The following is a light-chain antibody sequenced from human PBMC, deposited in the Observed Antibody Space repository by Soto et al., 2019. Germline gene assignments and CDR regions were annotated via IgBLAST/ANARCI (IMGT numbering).Light chain of an antibody. V-gene: IGKV1-33*01. Sequence: DIQMTQSPSSLSASVGDRVTITCQASQDISNYLNWYQQKPGKAPKLLIFDASNVETGVTSRFSGSGSGTDFTFTIHSLQPEDAATYYCQQYEDLPLTFGGGTKVAIK. CDR1: QDISNY. CDR3: QQYEDLPLT. J-gene: IGKJ4*01. CDR2: DAS.